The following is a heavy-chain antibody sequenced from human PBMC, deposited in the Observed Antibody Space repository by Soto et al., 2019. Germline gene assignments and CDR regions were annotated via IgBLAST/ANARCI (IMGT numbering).Heavy chain of an antibody. CDR1: GGSISSGGYY. CDR2: IYYSGST. CDR3: AREGYYEYYFDY. V-gene: IGHV4-31*02. Sequence: SETLSLTCTVSGGSISSGGYYWSWIRQHPGKGLEWIGYIYYSGSTYYNPSLKSRVTISVDTSKNQSSLQLSSVTAADTAVYYCAREGYYEYYFDYWGQGTLVTVYS. J-gene: IGHJ4*02. D-gene: IGHD3-22*01.